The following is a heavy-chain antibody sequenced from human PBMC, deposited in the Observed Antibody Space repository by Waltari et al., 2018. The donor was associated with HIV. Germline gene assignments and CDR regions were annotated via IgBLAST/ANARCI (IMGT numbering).Heavy chain of an antibody. D-gene: IGHD6-19*01. Sequence: QVQLQQSGPGLVKPSETLTLTCTVSGDSINNYYWTWIRQPPGKGLEYIAYIYYTGDTNYNPTLKRRGSLSIDTSKNQLCLKGTSMTAADTAVYYCVGVGLRSGGRGMDVWGQGTTVIVSS. V-gene: IGHV4-59*12. CDR1: GDSINNYY. CDR2: IYYTGDT. J-gene: IGHJ6*02. CDR3: VGVGLRSGGRGMDV.